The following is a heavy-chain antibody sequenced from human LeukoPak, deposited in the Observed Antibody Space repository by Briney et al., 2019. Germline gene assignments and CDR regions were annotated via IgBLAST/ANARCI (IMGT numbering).Heavy chain of an antibody. CDR1: GYTFTSYD. J-gene: IGHJ4*02. CDR2: MNPNSANT. Sequence: ASVKVSCKASGYTFTSYDINWVRQATGQGLEWMGWMNPNSANTGYAQKFQGRVTMTRNTSISTAYMELRSLRSDDTAVYYCARTPSTSETAAGSFDYWGQGTLVTVSS. CDR3: ARTPSTSETAAGSFDY. V-gene: IGHV1-8*01. D-gene: IGHD6-13*01.